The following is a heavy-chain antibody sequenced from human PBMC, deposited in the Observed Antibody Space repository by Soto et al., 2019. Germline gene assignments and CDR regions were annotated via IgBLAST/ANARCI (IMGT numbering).Heavy chain of an antibody. CDR2: INPADSDI. D-gene: IGHD3-16*01. Sequence: EVQLVQSGTEVKKPGESLKISCQGSGYSFTSNWIGWVRQMPGKGLEWMGIINPADSDIKYSPSFQGQVTISADKSIGTAHLQWSSLKASDTAMYYCARHQRDDASRKIDCWGQGTLVTVSS. CDR1: GYSFTSNW. CDR3: ARHQRDDASRKIDC. V-gene: IGHV5-51*01. J-gene: IGHJ4*02.